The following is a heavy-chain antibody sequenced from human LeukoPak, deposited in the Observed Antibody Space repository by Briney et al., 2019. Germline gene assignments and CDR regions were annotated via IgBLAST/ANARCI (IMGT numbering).Heavy chain of an antibody. D-gene: IGHD3-10*01. CDR3: TREWYGELPY. J-gene: IGHJ4*02. Sequence: GGSLRLSCAASGFAFSGAWMSWVRQAPGRGLGWVGRIKSKRDGETTEYAAPVQGRFIISRDDSSDTLYLQLNALKTEDTAVYYCTREWYGELPYWGQGTLVTVSS. CDR1: GFAFSGAW. V-gene: IGHV3-15*01. CDR2: IKSKRDGETT.